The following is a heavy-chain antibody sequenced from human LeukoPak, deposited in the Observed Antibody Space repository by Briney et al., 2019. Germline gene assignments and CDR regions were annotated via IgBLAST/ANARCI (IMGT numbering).Heavy chain of an antibody. CDR1: GYTPTELS. CDR2: FDPEDGET. Sequence: AASVKVSCKVSGYTPTELSMHWVRQAPGKGLEWMGGFDPEDGETIYAQKFQGRVTMTEDTSTDTAYMELSSLRSEDTAVYYCATAEVGAIAWAYYFDYWGQGTLVTVSS. CDR3: ATAEVGAIAWAYYFDY. V-gene: IGHV1-24*01. D-gene: IGHD1-26*01. J-gene: IGHJ4*02.